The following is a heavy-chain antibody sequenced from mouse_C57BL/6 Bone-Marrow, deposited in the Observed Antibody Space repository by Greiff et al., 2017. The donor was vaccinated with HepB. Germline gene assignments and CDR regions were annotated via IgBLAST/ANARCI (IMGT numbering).Heavy chain of an antibody. V-gene: IGHV5-9-1*02. CDR3: TRDRQRAWFAY. J-gene: IGHJ3*01. CDR2: ISSGGDYI. CDR1: GFTFSSYA. Sequence: DVMLVESGEGLVKPGGSLKLSCAASGFTFSSYAMSWVRQTPEKRLEWVAYISSGGDYIYYADTVKGRFTISRDNARNTLYLQMSSLKSQDTAMYYCTRDRQRAWFAYWGQGTLVTVSA.